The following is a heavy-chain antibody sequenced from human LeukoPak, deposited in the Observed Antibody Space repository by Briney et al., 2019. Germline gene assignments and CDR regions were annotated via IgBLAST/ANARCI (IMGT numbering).Heavy chain of an antibody. D-gene: IGHD2-15*01. CDR3: ARAADCSGGSCYVGY. Sequence: PGGSLRLSCAASGFTFSSYWMSWVRQAPGKGLEWVANTKQDGSEKYYVDSVKGRITISRDNAKNSLYLQMNSLRAEDTAVYYCARAADCSGGSCYVGYWGQGTLVTVSS. CDR1: GFTFSSYW. CDR2: TKQDGSEK. V-gene: IGHV3-7*01. J-gene: IGHJ4*02.